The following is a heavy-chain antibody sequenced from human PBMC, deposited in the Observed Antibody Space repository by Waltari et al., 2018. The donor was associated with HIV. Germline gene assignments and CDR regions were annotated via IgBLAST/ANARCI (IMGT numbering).Heavy chain of an antibody. D-gene: IGHD4-17*01. CDR1: GSPFTTYG. J-gene: IGHJ4*02. Sequence: QVQLVQSGAQVTKPGASLKVSCKASGSPFTTYGITWVRQAPGQGLEWLGWIGTYNGNADFAPKTQVRIHLTIDTSTSTAYMELTSLRSDDTAVYYCARSHCAVTSCGSIDYWGQGTLVTVSS. CDR3: ARSHCAVTSCGSIDY. V-gene: IGHV1-18*01. CDR2: IGTYNGNA.